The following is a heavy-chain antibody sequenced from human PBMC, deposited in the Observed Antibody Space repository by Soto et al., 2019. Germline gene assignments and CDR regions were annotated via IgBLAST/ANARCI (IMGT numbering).Heavy chain of an antibody. D-gene: IGHD6-19*01. CDR2: IYPGDSDT. Sequence: PGESLKISCKGSGYSFTSYWIGWVRQMPGKGLEWMGIIYPGDSDTRYSPSFQGQVTISADKSISTAYLQWSSLKASDTAMYYCERHKGRADTLAVAGTLFDYCGQGTLVTVSS. CDR1: GYSFTSYW. V-gene: IGHV5-51*01. J-gene: IGHJ4*02. CDR3: ERHKGRADTLAVAGTLFDY.